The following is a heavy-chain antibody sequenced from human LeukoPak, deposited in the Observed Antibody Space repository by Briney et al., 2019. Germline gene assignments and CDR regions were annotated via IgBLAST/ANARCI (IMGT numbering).Heavy chain of an antibody. Sequence: PSETLSLTCTVSGGSISSYYWSWIRQPAGKGLEWIGRIYTSGSTYYNPSLKSRVTISVDTSKNQFSLKLSSVTAADTAVYYCARGEYYGSGSYYTPYYFDYWGQGTLVTVSS. CDR3: ARGEYYGSGSYYTPYYFDY. J-gene: IGHJ4*02. CDR2: IYTSGST. D-gene: IGHD3-10*01. CDR1: GGSISSYY. V-gene: IGHV4-4*07.